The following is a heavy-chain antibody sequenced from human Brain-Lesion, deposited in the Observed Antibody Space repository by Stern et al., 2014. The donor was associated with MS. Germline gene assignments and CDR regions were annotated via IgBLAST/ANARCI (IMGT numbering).Heavy chain of an antibody. CDR2: INPNTGGT. J-gene: IGHJ6*02. V-gene: IGHV1-2*02. D-gene: IGHD3-3*01. CDR3: ARDQRGITIFGVVTDYYYLGMDV. Sequence: VQLLESGAEVKKPGASVKVSCKTSGYIFTGYYIHWVRQAPGQGLEWMAWINPNTGGTKYAQKFQGRVTMSRDMSISTAYVELSSLTSDDTAVYYCARDQRGITIFGVVTDYYYLGMDVWGQGTTVTVSS. CDR1: GYIFTGYY.